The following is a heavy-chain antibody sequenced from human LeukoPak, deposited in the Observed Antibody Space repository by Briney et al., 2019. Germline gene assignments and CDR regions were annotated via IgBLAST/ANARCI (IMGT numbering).Heavy chain of an antibody. Sequence: GGSLRLSCAASGFTFSSYGMHWVRQAPGKGLEWVAVISYDGSNKYYADSVKGRFTISRDNSKNTLHLQMNSLRAEDTAVYYCAKEVEDGYDSYYYYDMDVWGQGTTVTVSS. J-gene: IGHJ6*02. CDR2: ISYDGSNK. V-gene: IGHV3-30*18. CDR3: AKEVEDGYDSYYYYDMDV. CDR1: GFTFSSYG. D-gene: IGHD5-24*01.